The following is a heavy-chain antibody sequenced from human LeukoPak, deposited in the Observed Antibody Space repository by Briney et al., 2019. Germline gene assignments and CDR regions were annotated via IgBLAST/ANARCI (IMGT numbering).Heavy chain of an antibody. CDR1: GGSISSGDYY. J-gene: IGHJ2*01. Sequence: SETLSLTCTVSGGSISSGDYYWSWIRQPPGKGLEWIGYIYYSGSTYYNPSLKSRVTISVDTSKNQFSLKLSSVTAADTAVYYCAREHPTGDLGVDLWGRGTLVTVSS. CDR2: IYYSGST. CDR3: AREHPTGDLGVDL. D-gene: IGHD7-27*01. V-gene: IGHV4-30-4*08.